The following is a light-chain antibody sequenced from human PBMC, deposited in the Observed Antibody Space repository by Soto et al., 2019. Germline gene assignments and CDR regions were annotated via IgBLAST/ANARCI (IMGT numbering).Light chain of an antibody. J-gene: IGKJ1*01. CDR3: QQYVSSVT. CDR2: GAS. Sequence: EIELTQSPGSLSLSPGERATLSCRASQSVDSSFFAWYQQKPGQAPRLLIYGASNRATGIPDRFSGRGSGTDFTLTTTGLEPEDFAVYYCQQYVSSVTFGQGTKVEIK. V-gene: IGKV3-20*01. CDR1: QSVDSSF.